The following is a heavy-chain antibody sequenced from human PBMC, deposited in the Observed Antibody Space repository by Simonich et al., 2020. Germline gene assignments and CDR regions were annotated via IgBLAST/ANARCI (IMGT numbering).Heavy chain of an antibody. V-gene: IGHV3-21*01. CDR2: ISSSSSYI. CDR1: GFTFSSYS. Sequence: EVQLVESGGGLVKPGGSLRLSCAASGFTFSSYSMNWVRQAPGKGLEWVSSISSSSSYIYYADSKKGRFTITRDNDKNSLYLQMNSRRAEDTAVYYCARWIAVADTGANGMDVWGQGTTVTVSS. D-gene: IGHD6-19*01. CDR3: ARWIAVADTGANGMDV. J-gene: IGHJ6*02.